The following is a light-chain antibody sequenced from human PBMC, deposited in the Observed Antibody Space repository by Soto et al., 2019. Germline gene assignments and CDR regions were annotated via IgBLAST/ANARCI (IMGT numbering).Light chain of an antibody. V-gene: IGKV3-20*01. CDR3: QQYGSSPQT. Sequence: EIVLTQSPGTLSLSPGERATLSCRASQSVSRTYMAWYQQKPGQAPRLLIYGASNRATGIPDRFSGSGSGTGLTLTIGGLEPEDFAVYYCQQYGSSPQTFGQGTRLEIK. CDR2: GAS. CDR1: QSVSRTY. J-gene: IGKJ2*01.